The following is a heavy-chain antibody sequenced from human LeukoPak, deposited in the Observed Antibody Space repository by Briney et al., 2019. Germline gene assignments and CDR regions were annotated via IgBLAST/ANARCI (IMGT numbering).Heavy chain of an antibody. CDR1: GFTFDKAW. J-gene: IGHJ4*02. D-gene: IGHD2-2*01. CDR3: TTLAAVLCSNTSCYDSFDY. CDR2: IKGKTDGGTT. Sequence: GGSLRLSCAASGFTFDKAWMTWVRQAPGKGLEWVGRIKGKTDGGTTDYAAPVKGRFTISRDDSKNTLYLQMNSLKTEDTAVYYCTTLAAVLCSNTSCYDSFDYWGQGTQVTVSS. V-gene: IGHV3-15*01.